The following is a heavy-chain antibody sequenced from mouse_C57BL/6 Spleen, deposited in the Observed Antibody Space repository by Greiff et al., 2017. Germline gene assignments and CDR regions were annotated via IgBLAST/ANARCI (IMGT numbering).Heavy chain of an antibody. D-gene: IGHD2-4*01. J-gene: IGHJ4*01. V-gene: IGHV1-69*01. CDR1: GYTFTSYW. CDR3: ARGYDYLYAMDY. CDR2: IDPSDSYT. Sequence: QVQLQQPGAELVMPGASVKLSCKASGYTFTSYWMHWVKQRPGQGLEWIGEIDPSDSYTNYNQKFKGKSTLTVDKSSSTAYMQLSSLTSEDAAVYYCARGYDYLYAMDYWGQGTSVTVSS.